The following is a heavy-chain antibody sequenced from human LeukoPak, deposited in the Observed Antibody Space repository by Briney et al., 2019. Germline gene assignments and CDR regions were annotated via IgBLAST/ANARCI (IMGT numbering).Heavy chain of an antibody. Sequence: GGSLRLSCAASGFTFSSYGMPWVRQAPGKGLELVAVIWYDGSNKYYADSVKGRFTISRDNSKNRLYLQMNSLRAEETAVYYCAKDKQQWLGTWHYFDYWGQGTLVTVSS. CDR2: IWYDGSNK. J-gene: IGHJ4*02. CDR1: GFTFSSYG. D-gene: IGHD6-19*01. CDR3: AKDKQQWLGTWHYFDY. V-gene: IGHV3-33*06.